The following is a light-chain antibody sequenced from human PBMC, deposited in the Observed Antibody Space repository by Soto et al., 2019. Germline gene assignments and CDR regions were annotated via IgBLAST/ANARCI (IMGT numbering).Light chain of an antibody. J-gene: IGLJ2*01. Sequence: QPVLTQPPSASGTPGQRVAISCSGSSSNIGNNFVSWYQQLPGTAPTLLIYSNNQRPSGVPDRFSASKSGTSASLAISGVQSEDEGDYYCAAWDDSLSGVLFGGGTKVTVL. CDR2: SNN. V-gene: IGLV1-47*02. CDR3: AAWDDSLSGVL. CDR1: SSNIGNNF.